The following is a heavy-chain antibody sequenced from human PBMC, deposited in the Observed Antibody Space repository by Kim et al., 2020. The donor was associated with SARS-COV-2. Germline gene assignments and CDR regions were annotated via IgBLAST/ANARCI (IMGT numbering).Heavy chain of an antibody. Sequence: SVKVSCKASGGTFSSYAISWVRQAPGQGLEWMGGIIPIFGTANYAQKFQGRVTITADESMSTAYMELSSPRSEDTAVYHCARVSGYDLRFNDYWGQGTLVTVSS. CDR3: ARVSGYDLRFNDY. CDR2: IIPIFGTA. D-gene: IGHD5-12*01. CDR1: GGTFSSYA. J-gene: IGHJ4*02. V-gene: IGHV1-69*13.